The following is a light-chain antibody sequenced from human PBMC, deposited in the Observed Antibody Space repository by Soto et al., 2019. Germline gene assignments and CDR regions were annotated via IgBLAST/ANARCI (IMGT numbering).Light chain of an antibody. V-gene: IGLV2-11*01. CDR3: CSYAGSYTLV. CDR1: GSNVGGYNY. CDR2: DVS. Sequence: QSALTHPRPVSGSPGQSATISCPGTGSNVGGYNYFSWYQQPPGKAPQLIIYDVSKRPSGVPDRFSGSKSGNTASLTISGLQAEDEADYYCCSYAGSYTLVFGGGTKVTVL. J-gene: IGLJ2*01.